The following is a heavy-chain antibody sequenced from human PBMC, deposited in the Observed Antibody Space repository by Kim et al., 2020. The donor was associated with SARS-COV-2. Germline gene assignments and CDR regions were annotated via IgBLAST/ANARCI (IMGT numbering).Heavy chain of an antibody. CDR1: GYTFTGYY. CDR2: INPNSGGT. CDR3: AREPYYDFWSGYSGFDP. D-gene: IGHD3-3*01. J-gene: IGHJ5*02. Sequence: ASVKVSCKASGYTFTGYYMHWVRQAPGQGLEWMGWINPNSGGTNYAQKFQGRVTMTRDTSISTAYMELSRLRSDDTAVYYCAREPYYDFWSGYSGFDPWGQGTLVTVSS. V-gene: IGHV1-2*02.